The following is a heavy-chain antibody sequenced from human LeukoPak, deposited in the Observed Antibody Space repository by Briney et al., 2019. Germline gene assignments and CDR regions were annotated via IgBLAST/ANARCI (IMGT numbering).Heavy chain of an antibody. CDR1: GYTFTSYD. D-gene: IGHD6-6*01. CDR3: ARGIKYSSRRNYFDY. J-gene: IGHJ4*02. Sequence: ASVKVSCKASGYTFTSYDINWVRQATGRGLEWMGWMNPNSGNTGYAQKFQGRVTMTRNTSISTAYMELSSLRSEDTAVYYCARGIKYSSRRNYFDYWGQGTLVTVSS. CDR2: MNPNSGNT. V-gene: IGHV1-8*01.